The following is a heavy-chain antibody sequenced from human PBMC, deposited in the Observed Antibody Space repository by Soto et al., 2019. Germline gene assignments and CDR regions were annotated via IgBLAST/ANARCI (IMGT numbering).Heavy chain of an antibody. Sequence: QVQLVQAGAEVKKPGSSVRLSCTAPGDTFSFYTISWVRQAPGQGPEWMVRIIPIVGMVEYPQKFHVRVIISADKSTRTAYMVLRSLRSDDTAVYFCATNYGSGSTHFDYWGQGTLLTVS. V-gene: IGHV1-69*02. CDR1: GDTFSFYT. CDR2: IIPIVGMV. D-gene: IGHD3-10*01. CDR3: ATNYGSGSTHFDY. J-gene: IGHJ4*02.